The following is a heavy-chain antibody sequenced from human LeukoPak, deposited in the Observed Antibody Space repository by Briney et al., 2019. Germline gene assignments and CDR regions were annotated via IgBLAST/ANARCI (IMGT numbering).Heavy chain of an antibody. V-gene: IGHV3-23*01. CDR1: GFTSSSYA. Sequence: GGSLRLSCAASGFTSSSYAMSWVRQAPGKVLEWVSAISGSGGSTYYADSVKGRFTISRDNSKNTLYLQMNSLRAEDTAVYYCAKGLWDYYGSGIMYYTMDVWGQGTTVTVSS. CDR2: ISGSGGST. J-gene: IGHJ6*02. CDR3: AKGLWDYYGSGIMYYTMDV. D-gene: IGHD3-10*01.